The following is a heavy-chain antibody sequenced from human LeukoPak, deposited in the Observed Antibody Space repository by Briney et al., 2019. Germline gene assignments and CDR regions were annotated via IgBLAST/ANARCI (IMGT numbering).Heavy chain of an antibody. D-gene: IGHD2-2*01. J-gene: IGHJ4*02. CDR2: ISGSGGST. Sequence: GGSLRLSCAASGFTFSSYAMSWVRHAPGKGLEWVSGISGSGGSTYYADSVKGRFTISRDNSKNTLYLQMNSLRAEDTAVYICATPYRNIVVVLAAIGVPGYWGQGTLVTVSS. CDR3: ATPYRNIVVVLAAIGVPGY. V-gene: IGHV3-23*01. CDR1: GFTFSSYA.